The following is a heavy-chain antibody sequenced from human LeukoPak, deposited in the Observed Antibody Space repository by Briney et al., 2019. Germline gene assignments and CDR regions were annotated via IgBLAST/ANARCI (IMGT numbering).Heavy chain of an antibody. Sequence: SETLSLTCTVSGGSISSYYWSWIRQPPGKGLEWIGYIYYSGGTNYNPSLKSRVTISVDTSKNQFSLKLSSVTTADTAVYYCARDLLDAFDIWGQGTMVTVST. CDR2: IYYSGGT. CDR3: ARDLLDAFDI. CDR1: GGSISSYY. V-gene: IGHV4-59*01. J-gene: IGHJ3*02.